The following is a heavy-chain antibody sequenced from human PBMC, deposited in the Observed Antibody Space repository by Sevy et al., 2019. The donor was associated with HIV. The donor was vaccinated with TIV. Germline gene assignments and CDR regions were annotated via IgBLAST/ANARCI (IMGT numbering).Heavy chain of an antibody. CDR3: ARSEFGRITIFGPFDN. D-gene: IGHD3-3*02. CDR1: GDTFSNYA. J-gene: IGHJ4*02. V-gene: IGHV1-69*13. Sequence: ASVTVSCKDSGDTFSNYAVSWVRQAPGQGLQWLGGIIPIFGKAVYAEEFQGRLTITADESTVTAYMELTGLRSEDTAMYFCARSEFGRITIFGPFDNWGQGTLVTVSS. CDR2: IIPIFGKA.